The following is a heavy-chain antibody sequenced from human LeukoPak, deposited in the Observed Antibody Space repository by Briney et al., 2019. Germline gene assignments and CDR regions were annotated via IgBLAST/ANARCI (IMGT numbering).Heavy chain of an antibody. J-gene: IGHJ4*02. CDR3: ARDEGYCSSTSCYFYYFDY. Sequence: GGSLRLSCGASGFSFSSYWMSWVRQAPGKGLEWVANIKQDGSKEYYVDSVKGRFTIPRDNAKNSLSLQMNSLRAEDTAVYYCARDEGYCSSTSCYFYYFDYWGQGTLVTVSS. D-gene: IGHD2-2*01. V-gene: IGHV3-7*01. CDR1: GFSFSSYW. CDR2: IKQDGSKE.